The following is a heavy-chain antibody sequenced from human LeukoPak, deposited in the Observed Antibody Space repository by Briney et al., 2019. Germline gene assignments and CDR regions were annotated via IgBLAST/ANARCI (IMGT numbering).Heavy chain of an antibody. CDR1: GFTFSSYS. D-gene: IGHD2-15*01. CDR3: ARDPVVVAAPQNAFDI. Sequence: GGSLRLSCAASGFTFSSYSMNCVRQAPGKGLEWVSSISSSSSYIYYADSVKGRFTISRDNAKNSLYLQMNSLRAEDTAVYYCARDPVVVAAPQNAFDIWGQGTMVTVSS. V-gene: IGHV3-21*04. CDR2: ISSSSSYI. J-gene: IGHJ3*02.